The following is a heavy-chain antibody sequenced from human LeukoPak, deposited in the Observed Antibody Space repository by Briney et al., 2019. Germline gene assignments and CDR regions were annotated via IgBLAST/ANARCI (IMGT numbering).Heavy chain of an antibody. CDR3: ARDLVTVTKGFDI. Sequence: SETLSLPCAVSADSFSSHYWTWIRQPPGKGLEWIGYISYIGNTNYNPSLKSRVTISIDTSKNQFSLKLSSVTAADTAVYYCARDLVTVTKGFDIWGQGTMVSVSS. V-gene: IGHV4-59*11. CDR2: ISYIGNT. D-gene: IGHD4-17*01. J-gene: IGHJ3*02. CDR1: ADSFSSHY.